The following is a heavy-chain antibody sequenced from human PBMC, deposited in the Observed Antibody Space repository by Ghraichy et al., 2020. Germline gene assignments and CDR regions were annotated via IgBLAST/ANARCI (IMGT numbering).Heavy chain of an antibody. D-gene: IGHD2-8*01. J-gene: IGHJ6*03. CDR1: GFTFRNAW. V-gene: IGHV3-15*01. CDR3: TTPPTSIPGVHHYYMDV. CDR2: IKGKVDGGTI. Sequence: GGSLRLSCEGSGFTFRNAWMNWVRQAPGKGLEWIGRIKGKVDGGTIDYAAPVKGRFTISRDDSNSLLFLEMNSLKTEDTALYYCTTPPTSIPGVHHYYMDVWGNGTTVSVSS.